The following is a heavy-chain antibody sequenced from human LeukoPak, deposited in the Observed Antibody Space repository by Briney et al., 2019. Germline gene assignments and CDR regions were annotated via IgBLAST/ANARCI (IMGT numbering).Heavy chain of an antibody. D-gene: IGHD4-23*01. V-gene: IGHV3-48*03. J-gene: IGHJ4*02. CDR3: ARDYGGSSPFDY. Sequence: GGSLRLSCAASGFTFSSYEMHWVRQAPGRGLEWVSYISSSGSTIYYADSVKGRFTISRDNAKNSLYLQMNSLRAEDTAVYYCARDYGGSSPFDYWGQGTLVTVSS. CDR1: GFTFSSYE. CDR2: ISSSGSTI.